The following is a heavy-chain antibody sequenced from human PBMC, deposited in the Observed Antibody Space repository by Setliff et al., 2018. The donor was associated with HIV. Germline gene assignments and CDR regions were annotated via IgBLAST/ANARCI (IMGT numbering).Heavy chain of an antibody. D-gene: IGHD3-22*01. CDR1: GFLFHTYW. Sequence: GGSLRLSCAASGFLFHTYWMSWVRQAPGKGLEWVSYISGSGSAMYYADSVEGRFTISRDNAKNSLYLQMNSLRAEDTAVYHCARGHYFKDVWGQGTTVTVSS. J-gene: IGHJ6*02. CDR3: ARGHYFKDV. V-gene: IGHV3-48*04. CDR2: ISGSGSAM.